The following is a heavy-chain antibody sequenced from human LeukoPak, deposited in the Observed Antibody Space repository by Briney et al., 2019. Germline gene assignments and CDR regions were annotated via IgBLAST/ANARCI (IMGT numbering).Heavy chain of an antibody. D-gene: IGHD1-1*01. CDR3: ASPTGTFDY. CDR2: INHSGST. J-gene: IGHJ4*02. V-gene: IGHV4-34*01. Sequence: PSETLSLTCAVYGGSFSGYYWSWIRQPPGKGLEWIGEINHSGSTNYNPSLKSRVTISVDTSKNQFSLKLSSVTPADTAAYYCASPTGTFDYWGQGTLVTVSS. CDR1: GGSFSGYY.